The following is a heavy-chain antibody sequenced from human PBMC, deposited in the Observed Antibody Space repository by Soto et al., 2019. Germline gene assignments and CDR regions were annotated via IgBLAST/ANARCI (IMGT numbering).Heavy chain of an antibody. J-gene: IGHJ5*02. CDR3: ARATYYYGSGSYYTSWFDP. V-gene: IGHV1-69*01. CDR1: GGTFSSYA. D-gene: IGHD3-10*01. CDR2: IIPIFGTA. Sequence: QVQLVQSGAEVKKPGSSVKVSCKASGGTFSSYAISWVRQAPGQGLEWMGGIIPIFGTANYAQKFQGRVTITADESTSTAYMELSSLRYEDTAVYYCARATYYYGSGSYYTSWFDPWGQGTLVTVSS.